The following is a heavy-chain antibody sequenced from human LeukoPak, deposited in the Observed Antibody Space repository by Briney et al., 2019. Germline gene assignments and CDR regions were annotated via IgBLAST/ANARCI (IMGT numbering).Heavy chain of an antibody. V-gene: IGHV1-69*05. D-gene: IGHD5-24*01. Sequence: SVQVSCKASGGTFSSYAISWVRQAPGQGLEWMGGIIPIFGTANYAQKFQGRVTMTRNTSISTAYMELSSLRSEDTAVYYCARVPKRTSRDGYNLGYWGQGTLVTVSS. CDR2: IIPIFGTA. CDR1: GGTFSSYA. J-gene: IGHJ4*02. CDR3: ARVPKRTSRDGYNLGY.